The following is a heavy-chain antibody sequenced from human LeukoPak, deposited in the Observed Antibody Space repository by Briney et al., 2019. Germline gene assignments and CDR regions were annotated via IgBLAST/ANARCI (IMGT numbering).Heavy chain of an antibody. CDR2: IYYSGST. Sequence: SETLSLTCTVSGGSISTSNYYWGWIRQPPWKGLEWIGSIYYSGSTYYNPSLKSRVTISVDTSKNQFSLKLSSVTAADTAVYYCARDPVGAFNWFDPWGQGTLVTVSS. V-gene: IGHV4-39*07. D-gene: IGHD1-26*01. J-gene: IGHJ5*02. CDR1: GGSISTSNYY. CDR3: ARDPVGAFNWFDP.